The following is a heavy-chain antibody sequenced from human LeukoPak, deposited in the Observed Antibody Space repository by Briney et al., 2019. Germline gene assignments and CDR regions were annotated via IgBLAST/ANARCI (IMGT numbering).Heavy chain of an antibody. CDR3: ARHYGP. CDR1: GGSFSGYY. J-gene: IGHJ5*02. Sequence: PSETLSLTCAVYGGSFSGYYWSWIRQPPGKGLEWIGSIYDSGSTYYNPSLKSRVTISVDTSKNQFSLKLNSVTAADTAVYYCARHYGPWGQGTLVTVSS. CDR2: IYDSGST. D-gene: IGHD3-16*01. V-gene: IGHV4-34*01.